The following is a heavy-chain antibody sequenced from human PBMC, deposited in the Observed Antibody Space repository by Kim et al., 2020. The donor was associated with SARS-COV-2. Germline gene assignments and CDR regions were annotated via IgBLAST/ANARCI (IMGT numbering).Heavy chain of an antibody. Sequence: ESLKISCKGSGYSFTFYWIGWVRQMPGKGLEWMGIIHPGDSDTRYSPSFQGQVTISVDKSTSAAYLQWSSLKASDTAMYYCARHRPRLTSSDAFDIWGQGTMVTVPS. CDR3: ARHRPRLTSSDAFDI. D-gene: IGHD3-9*01. CDR2: IHPGDSDT. V-gene: IGHV5-51*01. J-gene: IGHJ3*02. CDR1: GYSFTFYW.